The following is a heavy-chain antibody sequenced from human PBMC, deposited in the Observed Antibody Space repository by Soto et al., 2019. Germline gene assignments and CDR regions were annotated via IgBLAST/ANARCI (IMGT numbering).Heavy chain of an antibody. Sequence: PGGSLRLSCAASGFTFSSYWMSWVRQAPGKGLEWVANIKQDGSEKYYVDSVKGRFTISRDNAKNSLYLQMNSLRAEDTAVYYCARVPPYYYGSGSYWNLYYFDYWGQGTLVTVSS. CDR1: GFTFSSYW. CDR3: ARVPPYYYGSGSYWNLYYFDY. CDR2: IKQDGSEK. J-gene: IGHJ4*02. V-gene: IGHV3-7*01. D-gene: IGHD3-10*01.